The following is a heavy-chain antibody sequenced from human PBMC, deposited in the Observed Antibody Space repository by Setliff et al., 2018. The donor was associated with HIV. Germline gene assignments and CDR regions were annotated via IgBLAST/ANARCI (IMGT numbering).Heavy chain of an antibody. CDR1: GFTFRDHY. J-gene: IGHJ4*02. Sequence: GGSLRLSCAASGFTFRDHYMTWIRQAPGKGLEWISYISSSGSTTYYADSVKGRFTISRDNTRNSLYLQMNSLRAEDTAVYYCARDPRSGWYLGFFDYWGQGTLVTVSS. D-gene: IGHD6-19*01. CDR2: ISSSGSTT. V-gene: IGHV3-11*04. CDR3: ARDPRSGWYLGFFDY.